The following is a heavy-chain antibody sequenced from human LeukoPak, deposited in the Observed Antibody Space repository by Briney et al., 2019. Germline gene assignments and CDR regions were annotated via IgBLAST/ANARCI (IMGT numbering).Heavy chain of an antibody. J-gene: IGHJ5*01. D-gene: IGHD3-10*01. CDR3: AREVAVIRGIRNWFDS. Sequence: PSRTLSLTCVISGDSVSSNDAAWSWIRQSPSRGLEWLGRTLYRSEWWADSTPSVSSRITINRDTSKNHSPLHLDSVTPEDTAVYYCAREVAVIRGIRNWFDSWGPGILVTVSA. V-gene: IGHV6-1*01. CDR1: GDSVSSNDAA. CDR2: TLYRSEWWA.